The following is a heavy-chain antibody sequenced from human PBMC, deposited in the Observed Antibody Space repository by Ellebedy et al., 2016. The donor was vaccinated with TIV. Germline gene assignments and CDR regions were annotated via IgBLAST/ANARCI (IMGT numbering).Heavy chain of an antibody. CDR3: AKAALRSYYYGLDV. CDR2: ISDSGDRT. CDR1: GFTFSSYA. J-gene: IGHJ6*02. V-gene: IGHV3-23*01. Sequence: GESLKISCAASGFTFSSYAMSWVRQAPGKGLEWVSNISDSGDRTYYADSVKGRFTISRDNSKNTLSLQMNSLRAGDTAVYYCAKAALRSYYYGLDVWGQGTTVTVSS.